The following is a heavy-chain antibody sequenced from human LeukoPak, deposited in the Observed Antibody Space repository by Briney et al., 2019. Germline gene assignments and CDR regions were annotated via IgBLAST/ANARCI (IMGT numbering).Heavy chain of an antibody. Sequence: GSLRLSCAASGFTFSSHSMNWVRQAPGKGLEWVSYISSSSRTIHYADSVKGRFTISRDNAKNSLYLQMNSLRDEDTAAYYCAREQVSVPAAIRGSNPGDYWGQGTLVAVSS. J-gene: IGHJ4*02. D-gene: IGHD2-2*02. V-gene: IGHV3-48*02. CDR2: ISSSSRTI. CDR3: AREQVSVPAAIRGSNPGDY. CDR1: GFTFSSHS.